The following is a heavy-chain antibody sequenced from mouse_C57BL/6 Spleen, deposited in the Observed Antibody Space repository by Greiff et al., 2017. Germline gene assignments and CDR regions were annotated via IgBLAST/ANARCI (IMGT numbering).Heavy chain of an antibody. CDR2: IDPANGNT. CDR1: GFYIKNTY. D-gene: IGHD4-1*01. J-gene: IGHJ2*01. Sequence: EVQLQQSVAELVRPGASVKLSCTASGFYIKNTYMHWVKQRPEQGLEWIGRIDPANGNTKYAPKFQGKATITADTSSNTAYLQLSSLTSEDTAIYYCAREHWVYFDYWGQGTTLTVSS. CDR3: AREHWVYFDY. V-gene: IGHV14-3*01.